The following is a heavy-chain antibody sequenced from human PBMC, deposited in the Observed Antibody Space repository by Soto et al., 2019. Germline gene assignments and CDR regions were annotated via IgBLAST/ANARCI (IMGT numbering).Heavy chain of an antibody. CDR3: ARDQHLRYFAWLSRLDYYYYGMDV. Sequence: GASVKVSCKASGYTFTSYAMHWVRQAPGQRLEWMGWINAGNGNTKYSQKFQGRVTITRDTSASTAYMELSSLRSEDTAVYYCARDQHLRYFAWLSRLDYYYYGMDVWGQGTTVNVSS. CDR1: GYTFTSYA. V-gene: IGHV1-3*01. J-gene: IGHJ6*02. CDR2: INAGNGNT. D-gene: IGHD3-9*01.